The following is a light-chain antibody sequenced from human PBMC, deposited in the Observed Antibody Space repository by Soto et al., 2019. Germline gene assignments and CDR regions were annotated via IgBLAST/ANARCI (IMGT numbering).Light chain of an antibody. CDR2: GAS. V-gene: IGKV3-20*01. CDR3: QQYGSSPYT. Sequence: EIVLTQSPGTLSLSPGVRATLSCRASQSVSSSYLAWYQQKPGQAPRILIYGASSRATGIPDRFSGSASGTDFTLTISRLEPEDSAVYYCQQYGSSPYTFCQGTNLEIK. CDR1: QSVSSSY. J-gene: IGKJ2*01.